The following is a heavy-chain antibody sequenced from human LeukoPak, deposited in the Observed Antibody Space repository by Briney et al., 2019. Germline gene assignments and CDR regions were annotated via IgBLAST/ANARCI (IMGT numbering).Heavy chain of an antibody. V-gene: IGHV5-51*01. J-gene: IGHJ5*02. Sequence: GESLKISGKGSGYSFTSYWIGWVRRMPGKGLEWMGIIYPGDSDTRYSPSFQGQVTISADKSISTAYLQWSSLQASDTAMYYCARPLAAAGTPRGVWFDPWGQGTLVTVSS. CDR1: GYSFTSYW. CDR3: ARPLAAAGTPRGVWFDP. D-gene: IGHD6-13*01. CDR2: IYPGDSDT.